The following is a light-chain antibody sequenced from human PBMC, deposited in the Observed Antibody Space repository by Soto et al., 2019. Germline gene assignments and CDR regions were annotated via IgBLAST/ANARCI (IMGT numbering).Light chain of an antibody. V-gene: IGLV2-11*01. CDR2: NVN. J-gene: IGLJ1*01. Sequence: QSVLVQPPSVSGSPGQSVTISCTGTSSDVGSYDYVSWYQQHPGTVPKPMIYNVNTQPSGVPDRFSGSKSGNTASMTISGLQAEDEADYFCCSYAGGYTYLFGTGTKVTVL. CDR3: CSYAGGYTYL. CDR1: SSDVGSYDY.